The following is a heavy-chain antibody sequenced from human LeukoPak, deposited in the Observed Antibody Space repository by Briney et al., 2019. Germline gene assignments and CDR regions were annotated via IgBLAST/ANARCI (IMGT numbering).Heavy chain of an antibody. V-gene: IGHV3-23*01. D-gene: IGHD2-15*01. Sequence: GGSLRLSCAASGFTFSNYAMSWVRQAPGKGLEWVSGISASGGSYYADSVKGRFTVSRDISKTTLYLKMTSLRAEDTAVYCCAREPRDCTGGTCQSAGGYYFYYWSQGTLVTVSS. CDR2: ISASGGS. CDR3: AREPRDCTGGTCQSAGGYYFYY. J-gene: IGHJ4*02. CDR1: GFTFSNYA.